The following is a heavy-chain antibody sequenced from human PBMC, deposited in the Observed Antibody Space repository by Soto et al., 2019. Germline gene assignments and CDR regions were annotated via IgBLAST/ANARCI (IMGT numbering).Heavy chain of an antibody. CDR2: ISYDGSNK. CDR3: AGMGGSCSPGVGDY. V-gene: IGHV3-30-3*01. J-gene: IGHJ4*02. CDR1: GFTFSSYA. Sequence: GGSLRLSWAASGFTFSSYAMRWVRQAPGKGLEWVAVISYDGSNKYYADSVKGRFTISRDNSKNTLYLQMNSLRAEDTAVYYWAGMGGSCSPGVGDYWGRGTLVTVSS. D-gene: IGHD2-15*01.